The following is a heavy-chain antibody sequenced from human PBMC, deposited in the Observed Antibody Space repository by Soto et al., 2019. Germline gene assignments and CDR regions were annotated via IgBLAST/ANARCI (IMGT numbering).Heavy chain of an antibody. Sequence: QVQLVESGGGVVQPGRSLRLSCAASGFTFRNYGMHWVRQAPGKGLEWVAVISYDGNNIYYEDSVKGRFTISRDNSKNTLYLQMNSLRAEDTAVYYCAKDFDTVTTGISAFDIWRQGTMVTVSS. V-gene: IGHV3-30*18. CDR1: GFTFRNYG. J-gene: IGHJ3*02. D-gene: IGHD4-17*01. CDR3: AKDFDTVTTGISAFDI. CDR2: ISYDGNNI.